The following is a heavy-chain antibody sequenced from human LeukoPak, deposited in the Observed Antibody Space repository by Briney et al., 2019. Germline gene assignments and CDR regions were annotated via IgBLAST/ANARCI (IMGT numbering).Heavy chain of an antibody. J-gene: IGHJ4*02. D-gene: IGHD3-22*01. CDR2: IIPIFGTA. CDR3: ARTAETIYYYDSSGYEPIFDY. V-gene: IGHV1-69*05. Sequence: SVKVSCKASGGTFSSYAISWVRQASGQGLEWMGGIIPIFGTANYAQKFQGRVTITTDESTSTAYMELSSLRSEDTAVYYCARTAETIYYYDSSGYEPIFDYWGQGTLVTVSS. CDR1: GGTFSSYA.